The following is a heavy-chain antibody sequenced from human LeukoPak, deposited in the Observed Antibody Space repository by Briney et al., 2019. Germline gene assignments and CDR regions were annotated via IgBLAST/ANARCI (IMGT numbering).Heavy chain of an antibody. V-gene: IGHV1-2*02. J-gene: IGHJ4*02. Sequence: ASVKVSCKASGYTFTGYYIHWVRQAPGQGLQWMGWINSNSGDTEYAQTFQGRVTMTRDTSTSTVYMELSSLRSEDTAVYYCARDGLRVRGVIDYWGQGTLVTVSS. CDR3: ARDGLRVRGVIDY. D-gene: IGHD3-10*01. CDR1: GYTFTGYY. CDR2: INSNSGDT.